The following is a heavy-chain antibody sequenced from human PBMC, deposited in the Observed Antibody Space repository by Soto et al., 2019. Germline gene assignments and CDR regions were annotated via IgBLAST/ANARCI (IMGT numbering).Heavy chain of an antibody. CDR3: ARYIRGPTVYYFDF. Sequence: PGGSLRLSCAASGFTFSSYATTWVRQAPGKGLEWVSIVSYNGGDTYYADSVKGRFTISRDNSKDTVDLQMNGLRAEDTAVYYCARYIRGPTVYYFDFWGPGVLVTVSS. CDR1: GFTFSSYA. J-gene: IGHJ4*02. D-gene: IGHD1-1*01. CDR2: VSYNGGDT. V-gene: IGHV3-23*01.